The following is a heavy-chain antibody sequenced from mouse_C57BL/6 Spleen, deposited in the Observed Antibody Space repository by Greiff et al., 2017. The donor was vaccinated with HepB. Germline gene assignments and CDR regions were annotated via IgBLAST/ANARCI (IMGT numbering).Heavy chain of an antibody. J-gene: IGHJ2*01. CDR1: GYTFTSYW. Sequence: QVQLQQSGAELVKPGASVKLSCKASGYTFTSYWMHWVKQRPGQGLEWIGMIHPNSGSTNYNEKFKSKATLTVDKSSSTAYMQLSSLTSEDSAVYYCSITTVVRGNFDYWGQGTTLTVSS. V-gene: IGHV1-64*01. CDR2: IHPNSGST. CDR3: SITTVVRGNFDY. D-gene: IGHD1-1*01.